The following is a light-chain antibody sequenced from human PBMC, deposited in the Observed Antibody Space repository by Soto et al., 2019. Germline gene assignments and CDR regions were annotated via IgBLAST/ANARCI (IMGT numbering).Light chain of an antibody. J-gene: IGKJ1*01. CDR1: QRVSSSY. Sequence: EIVLTQSPGILSLSPGERVTLSCRASQRVSSSYLAWYQQKPGQAPRLLIYGASSRATGIPDRFSGSGSGTDFTLTISRLEPEDFAVYYCQQYGSSRTFGQGTKVEIK. CDR2: GAS. V-gene: IGKV3-20*01. CDR3: QQYGSSRT.